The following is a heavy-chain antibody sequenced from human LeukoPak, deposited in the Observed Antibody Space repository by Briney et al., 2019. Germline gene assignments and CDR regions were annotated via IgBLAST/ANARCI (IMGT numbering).Heavy chain of an antibody. V-gene: IGHV3-21*01. CDR1: GFTVSSNY. CDR2: ISSSSSYI. CDR3: ARDAVVATDY. Sequence: GGSLRLSCAASGFTVSSNYMSWVRQAPGKGLEWVSSISSSSSYIYYADSVKGRFTISRDNAKNSLYLQMNSLRAEDTAVYYCARDAVVATDYWGQGTLVTVSS. D-gene: IGHD2-15*01. J-gene: IGHJ4*02.